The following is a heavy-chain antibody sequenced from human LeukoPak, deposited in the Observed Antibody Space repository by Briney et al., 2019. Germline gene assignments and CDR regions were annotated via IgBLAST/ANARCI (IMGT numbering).Heavy chain of an antibody. CDR2: ISAYNGNT. CDR3: ARSSGSYLVVSYYYYMDV. V-gene: IGHV1-18*01. D-gene: IGHD1-26*01. CDR1: GYTFTSYG. J-gene: IGHJ6*03. Sequence: ASVKVSCKASGYTFTSYGISWVRQAPGQGLEWMGRISAYNGNTNYAQKLQGRVTMTTDTSTSTAYMELRSLRSDDTAVYYCARSSGSYLVVSYYYYMDVWGKGTTVTVSS.